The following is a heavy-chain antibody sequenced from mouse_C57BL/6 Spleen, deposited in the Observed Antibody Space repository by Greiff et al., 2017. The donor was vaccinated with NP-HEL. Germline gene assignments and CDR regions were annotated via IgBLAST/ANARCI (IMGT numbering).Heavy chain of an antibody. CDR2: IDPSDSYT. CDR3: ARRDSSGRDYAMDY. J-gene: IGHJ4*01. D-gene: IGHD3-2*02. CDR1: GYTFTSYW. Sequence: QVQLQQPGAELVMPGASVKLSCKASGYTFTSYWMHWVKQRPGQGLEWIGEIDPSDSYTNYNQKFKGKSTLTVDKSSSTAYMQLSSLTSEDSAVYYCARRDSSGRDYAMDYWGQGTSVTVSS. V-gene: IGHV1-69*01.